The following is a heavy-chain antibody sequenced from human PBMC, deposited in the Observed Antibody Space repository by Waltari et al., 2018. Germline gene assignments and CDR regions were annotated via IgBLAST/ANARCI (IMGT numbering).Heavy chain of an antibody. CDR3: ARAPKRKSGYYYYYMDV. Sequence: QVQLQESGPGLVKPSATLSLTCTVPGGSIRSYYWSWIRQPAGKGLEWIGRIYTSGSTNYNPSLKSRVTMSVDTSKNQFSLKLSSVTAADTAVYYCARAPKRKSGYYYYYMDVWGKGTTVTVSS. D-gene: IGHD3-3*01. J-gene: IGHJ6*03. CDR2: IYTSGST. CDR1: GGSIRSYY. V-gene: IGHV4-4*07.